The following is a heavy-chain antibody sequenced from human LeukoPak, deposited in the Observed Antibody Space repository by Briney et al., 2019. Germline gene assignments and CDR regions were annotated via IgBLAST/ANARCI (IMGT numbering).Heavy chain of an antibody. CDR3: VQDGPLRSDY. CDR1: TASISTYY. J-gene: IGHJ4*02. Sequence: SETLSLTCTVSTASISTYYWSWIRQPAGKGLEWIGRIFASGSTNYNPSLKSRIAMPVDTSKTQFSLNLTSVTAADTAMYYCVQDGPLRSDYWGQGTLVTVSS. CDR2: IFASGST. D-gene: IGHD5/OR15-5a*01. V-gene: IGHV4-4*07.